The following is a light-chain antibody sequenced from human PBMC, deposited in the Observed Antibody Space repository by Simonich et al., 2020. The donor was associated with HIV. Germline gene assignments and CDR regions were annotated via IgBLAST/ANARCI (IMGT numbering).Light chain of an antibody. Sequence: QSALTQPPSASGSPGQSVTISCTGTSSDVGGYNYVSWYQQHPGKAPKLMIYDVTKRPSGVSNRFSGSKSGNTASLTISGLQAEDEADYYCCSYTSISTWVFGGGTKVTVL. V-gene: IGLV2-14*01. J-gene: IGLJ3*02. CDR3: CSYTSISTWV. CDR1: SSDVGGYNY. CDR2: DVT.